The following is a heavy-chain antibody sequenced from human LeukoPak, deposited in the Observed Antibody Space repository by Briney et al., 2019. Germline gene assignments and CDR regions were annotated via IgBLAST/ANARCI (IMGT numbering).Heavy chain of an antibody. Sequence: GGSLRLSCAASGFTFSSYGMHWVRQAPGKGLEWVAFIRYDGSNKYYADSVKGRFTISRDNSKNTLYLQMNSLRAKDTAVYYCAKGGPYGSGLDYGMDVWGQGTTVTVSS. CDR3: AKGGPYGSGLDYGMDV. J-gene: IGHJ6*02. CDR1: GFTFSSYG. CDR2: IRYDGSNK. D-gene: IGHD3-10*01. V-gene: IGHV3-30*02.